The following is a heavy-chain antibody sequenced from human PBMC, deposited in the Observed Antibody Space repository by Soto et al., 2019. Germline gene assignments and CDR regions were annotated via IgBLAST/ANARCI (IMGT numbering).Heavy chain of an antibody. CDR3: TKPPRYTSGTAY. CDR1: GFIFTGYV. CDR2: IGASGGST. Sequence: PGWSLRLSGASSGFIFTGYVMSWVRQAPGKGLEWVSSIGASGGSTFYADSVKGRFTISRDNSKNTLFLQMNSLRAEDTAVYYCTKPPRYTSGTAYWGQGNMVTVSS. J-gene: IGHJ4*02. V-gene: IGHV3-23*01. D-gene: IGHD3-10*01.